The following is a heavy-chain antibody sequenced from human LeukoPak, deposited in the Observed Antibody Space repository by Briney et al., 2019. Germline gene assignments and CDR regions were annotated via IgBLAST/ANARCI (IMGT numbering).Heavy chain of an antibody. CDR1: GGSISSYY. Sequence: SETLSLTCTVSGGSISSYYWSWIRQPPGKGLEWIGYIYYSGSTNYNPSLKSRVTISVDTSKNQFSLKLSSVTAADTAVYYCARRVPIYCSGGSCYSNAFDIWGQGTMVTASS. D-gene: IGHD2-15*01. J-gene: IGHJ3*02. CDR3: ARRVPIYCSGGSCYSNAFDI. V-gene: IGHV4-59*12. CDR2: IYYSGST.